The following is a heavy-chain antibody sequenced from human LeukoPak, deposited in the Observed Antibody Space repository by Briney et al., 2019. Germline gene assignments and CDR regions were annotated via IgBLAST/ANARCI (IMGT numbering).Heavy chain of an antibody. CDR2: IDSSDSYT. CDR1: GYSFTSYW. Sequence: GESPKTSLKSSGYSFTSYWISWVRQMPGEGLEWMVRIDSSDSYTHYSPSFQGHVTISVDKSISPAYLQWSSLNASDTAMYYCARLRRYSCSWYLEGDYWGEGTLVTVSS. CDR3: ARLRRYSCSWYLEGDY. J-gene: IGHJ4*02. V-gene: IGHV5-10-1*01. D-gene: IGHD6-13*01.